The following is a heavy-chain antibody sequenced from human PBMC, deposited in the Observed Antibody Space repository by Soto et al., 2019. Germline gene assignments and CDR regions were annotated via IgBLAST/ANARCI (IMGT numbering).Heavy chain of an antibody. J-gene: IGHJ4*02. CDR1: GFTFTTYA. Sequence: EVQLLESGGGLVQPGGSQRLSCAASGFTFTTYAMSWVRQAPGKGLEWVSAISGSGGSTYYADSVKGRFTISRDNSKNTLYLQMHSLRADDTAVYYCAKNWDTTSSSSSHWGQGTLVTVSS. CDR2: ISGSGGST. V-gene: IGHV3-23*01. CDR3: AKNWDTTSSSSSH. D-gene: IGHD6-6*01.